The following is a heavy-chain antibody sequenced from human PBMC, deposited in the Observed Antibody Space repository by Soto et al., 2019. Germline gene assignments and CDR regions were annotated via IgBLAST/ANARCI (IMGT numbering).Heavy chain of an antibody. Sequence: EVQLLESGGGLVQPGGSLRLSCAASEFTFSSYAMSWVRQAPGKGLEWVSAISGSGGSTYYADSVKGRFTISRDNSKNTLYLQMNSLRAEDTAVYYCAKLPQWVDAFDIWGQGTMVTVSS. J-gene: IGHJ3*02. CDR2: ISGSGGST. CDR1: EFTFSSYA. V-gene: IGHV3-23*01. D-gene: IGHD1-26*01. CDR3: AKLPQWVDAFDI.